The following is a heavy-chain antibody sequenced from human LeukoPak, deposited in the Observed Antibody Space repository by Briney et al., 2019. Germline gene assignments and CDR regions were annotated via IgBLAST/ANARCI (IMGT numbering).Heavy chain of an antibody. CDR2: INHSGST. CDR3: ARQYGKYYYGSGNNYYFDY. D-gene: IGHD3-10*01. J-gene: IGHJ4*02. V-gene: IGHV4-39*01. CDR1: GGSISSSSYY. Sequence: SETLSLTCTVSGGSISSSSYYWSWIRQPPGKGLEWIGEINHSGSTNYNPSLKSRVTISVDTSKNQCSLKLSSVTAADTAVYYCARQYGKYYYGSGNNYYFDYWGQGTLVTVSS.